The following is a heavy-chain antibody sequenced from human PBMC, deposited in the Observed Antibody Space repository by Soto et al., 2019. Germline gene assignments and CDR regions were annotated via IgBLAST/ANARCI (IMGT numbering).Heavy chain of an antibody. CDR3: ARAPFEYSSSPLAS. D-gene: IGHD6-6*01. V-gene: IGHV3-7*01. Sequence: GGSLRLSCAASGFTFSSYWMSWVRQAPGKGLEWVANIKQDGSEKYYVDSVKGRFTISRDNAKNSLYLQMNSLRAEDTAVYYCARAPFEYSSSPLASWGQGTLVTVSS. J-gene: IGHJ4*02. CDR2: IKQDGSEK. CDR1: GFTFSSYW.